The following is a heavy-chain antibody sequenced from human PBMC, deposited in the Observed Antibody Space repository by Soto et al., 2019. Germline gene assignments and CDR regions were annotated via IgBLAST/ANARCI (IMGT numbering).Heavy chain of an antibody. D-gene: IGHD6-13*01. CDR2: IYPGDSDT. CDR3: ARGDPLPGSMDV. J-gene: IGHJ6*02. CDR1: GYSFTSYW. Sequence: GESLKISCKGSGYSFTSYWIGWVRQMPGKGLEWMGIIYPGDSDTRYSPSFQGQVTISADKSISTAYLQMNSLRAEDTAVYYCARGDPLPGSMDVWGQGTTVTVSS. V-gene: IGHV5-51*01.